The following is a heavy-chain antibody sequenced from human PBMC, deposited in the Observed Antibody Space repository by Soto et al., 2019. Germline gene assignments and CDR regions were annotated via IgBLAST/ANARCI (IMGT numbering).Heavy chain of an antibody. V-gene: IGHV1-69*13. CDR2: IIHIFGTA. Sequence: SVKVSCKASGGTFSSYAISWVRQAPGQGLEWMGGIIHIFGTANYAQKFQGRVTITADESTSTAYMELSSLRSEDTAVYYCARAPTGDWHHFDPWGQGTLVTVSS. J-gene: IGHJ5*02. CDR1: GGTFSSYA. D-gene: IGHD3-16*01. CDR3: ARAPTGDWHHFDP.